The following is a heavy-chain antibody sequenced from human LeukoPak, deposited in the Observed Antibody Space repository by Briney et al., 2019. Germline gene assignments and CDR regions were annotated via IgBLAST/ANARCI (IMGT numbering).Heavy chain of an antibody. D-gene: IGHD4-17*01. CDR2: IIPIFGTA. J-gene: IGHJ6*03. CDR1: GGTFSSYA. CDR3: ARGSDYGDYYYYYYMDV. V-gene: IGHV1-69*06. Sequence: GASVKVSCKASGGTFSSYAISWVRQAPGQGLEWMGGIIPIFGTANYAQKFQGRVTITADKSTSTAYMELSSLRSEDTAVYYCARGSDYGDYYYYYYMDVWGKGTTVTVSS.